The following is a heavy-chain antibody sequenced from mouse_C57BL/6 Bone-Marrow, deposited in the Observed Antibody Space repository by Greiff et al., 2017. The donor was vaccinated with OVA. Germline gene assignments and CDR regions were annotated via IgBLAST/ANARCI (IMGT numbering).Heavy chain of an antibody. J-gene: IGHJ3*01. CDR2: IDPENGDT. D-gene: IGHD1-3*01. V-gene: IGHV14-4*01. CDR1: GFNFTDDY. Sequence: VQLQQSGAELVRPGASVKLSCTASGFNFTDDYMHWVKQRPEQGLEWIGWIDPENGDTEYASKFQGKATITADTSSNTAYLQLSSLTSEDTAVYYCTGQVAWFAYWGQGTLVTVSA. CDR3: TGQVAWFAY.